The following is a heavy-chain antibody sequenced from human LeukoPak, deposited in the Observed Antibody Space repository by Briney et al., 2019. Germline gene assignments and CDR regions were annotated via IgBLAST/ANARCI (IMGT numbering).Heavy chain of an antibody. Sequence: GGSLRLSCAASGFTVSSNYMSWVRQAPGKGLEWVSVIYSSGSTYYADSVQGRFTISRDNSKNTLYLQMNSLRAEDTAVYYCAAEWLLSAFDLWAKGQWSPSPQ. CDR2: IYSSGST. CDR1: GFTVSSNY. V-gene: IGHV3-66*02. J-gene: IGHJ3*01. CDR3: AAEWLLSAFDL. D-gene: IGHD3-3*01.